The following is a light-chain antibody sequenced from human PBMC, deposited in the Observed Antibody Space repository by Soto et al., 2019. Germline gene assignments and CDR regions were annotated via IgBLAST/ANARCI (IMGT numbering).Light chain of an antibody. V-gene: IGKV4-1*01. CDR3: QQYYGTPRT. CDR2: WAS. Sequence: DVGRRQYPPPLAGSLGQKGTIHCKSSQSCLYSPNNENYLAWYQQKPGQPPKLLVYWASTRESGVPDRFSGSGSGTDFTLTISCLQAEDVAVYYCQQYYGTPRTFGQGTKVDIK. J-gene: IGKJ1*01. CDR1: QSCLYSPNNENY.